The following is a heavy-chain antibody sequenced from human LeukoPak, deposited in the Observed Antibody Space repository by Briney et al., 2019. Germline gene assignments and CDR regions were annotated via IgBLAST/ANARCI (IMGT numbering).Heavy chain of an antibody. D-gene: IGHD3-10*01. CDR1: GYTLTELS. V-gene: IGHV1-24*01. CDR3: ACHADMVRGDIKEYYYGMDV. Sequence: ASVKVSCKVSGYTLTELSMHWVRQAPGKGLEWMGGFDPEDGETIYAQKFQGRVTMTEDTSTDTAYMEPSSLRSEDTAVYYYACHADMVRGDIKEYYYGMDVWGQGTTVTVSS. J-gene: IGHJ6*02. CDR2: FDPEDGET.